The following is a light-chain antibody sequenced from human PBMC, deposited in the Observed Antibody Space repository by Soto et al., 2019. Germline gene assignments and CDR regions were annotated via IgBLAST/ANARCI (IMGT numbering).Light chain of an antibody. V-gene: IGLV2-14*01. CDR3: SSYTSSSTLV. CDR2: EVS. Sequence: QSALTQPASVSGSPGQSITISCTGTSSDVGGYNYVSWYQHHPGKAPKVIIYEVSNRPSGVSSRFSGSKSGNTASLTISGLQAEDEAHYFCSSYTSSSTLVFGGGTKLTVL. CDR1: SSDVGGYNY. J-gene: IGLJ3*02.